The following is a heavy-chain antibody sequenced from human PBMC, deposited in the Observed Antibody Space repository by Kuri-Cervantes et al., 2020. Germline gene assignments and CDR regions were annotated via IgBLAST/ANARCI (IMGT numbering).Heavy chain of an antibody. CDR1: GFTFSNYS. Sequence: GGSLRLSCAASGFTFSNYSLNWVRQAPGKGLEWVSSITTSSRYIYYADSVKGRFTISRDNAKNSLYLQMNSLRVEDTAVYYCARGIKGGYYYGSSGSLVVDYYYYMDVWGKGTTVTVSS. V-gene: IGHV3-21*03. D-gene: IGHD3-22*01. CDR3: ARGIKGGYYYGSSGSLVVDYYYYMDV. J-gene: IGHJ6*03. CDR2: ITTSSRYI.